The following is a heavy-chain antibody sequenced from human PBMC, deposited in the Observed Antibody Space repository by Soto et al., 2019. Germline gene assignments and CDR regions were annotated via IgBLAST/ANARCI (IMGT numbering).Heavy chain of an antibody. CDR3: ARNVTLDY. CDR2: ISSSSSYI. V-gene: IGHV3-21*01. J-gene: IGHJ4*02. Sequence: EEQLVESGGGLVKPGGSLRLSCAASGFTFSSYGMNWVRQAPGKGLEWVSFISSSSSYIYYADSVKGRFTISRDNARNSLYLQMNSLRAEDTAVYYCARNVTLDYWGQGTLVTVSS. CDR1: GFTFSSYG. D-gene: IGHD4-4*01.